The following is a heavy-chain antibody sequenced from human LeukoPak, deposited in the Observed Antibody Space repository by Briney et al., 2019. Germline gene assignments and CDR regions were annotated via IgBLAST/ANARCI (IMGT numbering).Heavy chain of an antibody. D-gene: IGHD6-19*01. V-gene: IGHV1-69*01. Sequence: GASVKVSCKASGGTFSNYAISWVRQAPGQGLEWMGGIIPFFGTADYAQKFQGRVTITADESTSTAYMEMSSLRSEDTAVYYSARDPRRLAGPPATYWFDPWGQGTLVTVSS. CDR2: IIPFFGTA. J-gene: IGHJ5*02. CDR1: GGTFSNYA. CDR3: ARDPRRLAGPPATYWFDP.